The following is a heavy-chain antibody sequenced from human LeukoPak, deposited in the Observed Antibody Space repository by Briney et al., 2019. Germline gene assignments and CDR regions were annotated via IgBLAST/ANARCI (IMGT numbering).Heavy chain of an antibody. Sequence: GGSLRLSCAASGFTFSSYAMHWVRQAPGKGLEWVAVISYDGSNKYYADSVKGRFTISRDNSKNTLYLQMNSLRAEDTAVYSCARRRFDYWGQGTLVTVSS. V-gene: IGHV3-30*04. CDR2: ISYDGSNK. CDR3: ARRRFDY. CDR1: GFTFSSYA. J-gene: IGHJ4*02.